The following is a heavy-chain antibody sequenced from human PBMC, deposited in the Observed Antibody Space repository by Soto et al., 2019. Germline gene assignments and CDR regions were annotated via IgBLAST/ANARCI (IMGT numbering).Heavy chain of an antibody. CDR1: GGTCSNST. D-gene: IGHD3-16*01. CDR3: ARCKLGDGY. Sequence: QVQLVQSGAEVRKPGSSVKVSCQASGGTCSNSTVTWVRQAPGQGLEWMARLTPILGLANHAQKFRGRLTITADKSTTTAYMELRSLRSEDTSSYDCARCKLGDGYWGQGTLVTVSS. J-gene: IGHJ4*02. V-gene: IGHV1-69*02. CDR2: LTPILGLA.